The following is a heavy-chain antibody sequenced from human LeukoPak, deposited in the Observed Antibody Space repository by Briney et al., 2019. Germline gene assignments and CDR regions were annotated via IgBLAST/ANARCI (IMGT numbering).Heavy chain of an antibody. CDR1: GFTFDDYG. D-gene: IGHD6-13*01. V-gene: IGHV3-20*04. CDR3: AREAPCSSWYFQH. J-gene: IGHJ1*01. CDR2: IDWNGENS. Sequence: PGGSLRLSCAASGFTFDDYGMSWVRQVPGKGPEWVSGIDWNGENSGYADSVKGRFTISRDNSKNTLYLQMNSLRAEDTAVYYCAREAPCSSWYFQHWGQGTLVTVSS.